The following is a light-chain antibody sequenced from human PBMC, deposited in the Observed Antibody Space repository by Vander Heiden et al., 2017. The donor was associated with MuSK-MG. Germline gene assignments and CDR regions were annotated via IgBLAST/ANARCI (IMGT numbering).Light chain of an antibody. Sequence: EIVLTQSPATLSLSAGERATLSCRASQGVSSYLAWYQQKPGQAPRLLIYDASNRATGIPARFSGSGPGTDFTLTISSLEPEDFAVYYCQQRSNWITFGQGTRLEIK. CDR1: QGVSSY. J-gene: IGKJ5*01. CDR3: QQRSNWIT. CDR2: DAS. V-gene: IGKV3D-11*01.